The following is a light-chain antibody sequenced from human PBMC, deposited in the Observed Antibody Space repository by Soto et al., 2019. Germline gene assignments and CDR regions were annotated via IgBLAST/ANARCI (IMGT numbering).Light chain of an antibody. V-gene: IGKV3-15*01. CDR2: GAS. Sequence: EIVLTQSPGTLSLSPGEIATLSCRASQSVSSNLAWHQQKPGQAPRLLIYGASTRATGIPARFSGSGSGTEFTLTISSLQPEDFATYYCQQYNNWPSITFGQGTRLEIK. CDR3: QQYNNWPSIT. J-gene: IGKJ5*01. CDR1: QSVSSN.